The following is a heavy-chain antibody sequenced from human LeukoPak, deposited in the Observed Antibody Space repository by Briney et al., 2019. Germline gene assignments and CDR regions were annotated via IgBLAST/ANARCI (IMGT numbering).Heavy chain of an antibody. CDR1: GFTFSSYA. CDR2: ISSNGGST. Sequence: GGSLRLFCAASGFTFSSYAMHWVRQAPGKGLEYVSAISSNGGSTYYANSVKGRFTISRDNSKNTLYLQMGSLRAEDMAVYYCAREAVRGDFDYWGQGTLVTVSS. J-gene: IGHJ4*02. D-gene: IGHD1-26*01. CDR3: AREAVRGDFDY. V-gene: IGHV3-64*01.